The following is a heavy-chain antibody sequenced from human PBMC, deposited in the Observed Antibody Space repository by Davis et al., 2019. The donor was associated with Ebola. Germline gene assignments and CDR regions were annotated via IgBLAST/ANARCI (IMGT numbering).Heavy chain of an antibody. V-gene: IGHV3-43*02. CDR2: ISGDGGST. Sequence: GGSLRLSCAASGFTFDDYAMHWVRQAPGKGLEWVSLISGDGGSTYYADSVKGRFTISRDNSKNSLYLQMNSLRTEDTALYYCAKGGCSSTSCLLYYYGMDVWGQGTTVTVSS. J-gene: IGHJ6*02. CDR1: GFTFDDYA. D-gene: IGHD2-2*01. CDR3: AKGGCSSTSCLLYYYGMDV.